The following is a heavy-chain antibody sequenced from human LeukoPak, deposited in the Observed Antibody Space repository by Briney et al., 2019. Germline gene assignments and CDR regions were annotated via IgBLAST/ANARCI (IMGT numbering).Heavy chain of an antibody. CDR3: ARDLPGYGDLDY. CDR2: ISTGSIYI. Sequence: GGSLRLSCEASGFTFRTYTMHWVRQAPGRGLEWVPSISTGSIYIYYADSVKGRFTISRDDAKSSLFLQMNSLRAEDTAVYYCARDLPGYGDLDYWGQGTRVTVSS. D-gene: IGHD4-17*01. V-gene: IGHV3-21*01. J-gene: IGHJ4*02. CDR1: GFTFRTYT.